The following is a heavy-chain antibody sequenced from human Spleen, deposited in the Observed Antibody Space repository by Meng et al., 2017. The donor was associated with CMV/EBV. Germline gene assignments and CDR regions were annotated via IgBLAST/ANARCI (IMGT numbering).Heavy chain of an antibody. J-gene: IGHJ4*02. D-gene: IGHD5-18*01. Sequence: SETLSLTCSVSGGSINSGDYYWSWIRQSPGKGLEWIGYIYHSGSTYYNPSLKNRLIMSIDTSKNQFSLKMTSVSAADMAVYYCTSGYSYGNFDFWGQGTLVTVSS. V-gene: IGHV4-30-4*08. CDR1: GGSINSGDYY. CDR3: TSGYSYGNFDF. CDR2: IYHSGST.